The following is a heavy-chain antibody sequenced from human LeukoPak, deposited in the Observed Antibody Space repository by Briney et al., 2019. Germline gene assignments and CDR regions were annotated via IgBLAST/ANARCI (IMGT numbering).Heavy chain of an antibody. CDR2: ISHDGRHK. D-gene: IGHD5-18*01. CDR1: GLSFGTYA. V-gene: IGHV3-30*04. J-gene: IGHJ4*02. CDR3: VSGAGGGYSYSFIDY. Sequence: PGRSLRLSCAASGLSFGTYAMHWVRQTPAKGLEWVAVISHDGRHKFYSDSVKGRFTISRDNSKTMVSLQMNSLRLGDTAVYYCVSGAGGGYSYSFIDYWGQGTLVTVSS.